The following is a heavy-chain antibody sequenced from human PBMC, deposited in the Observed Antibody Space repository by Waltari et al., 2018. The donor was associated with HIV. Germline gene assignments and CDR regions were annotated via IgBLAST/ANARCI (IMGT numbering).Heavy chain of an antibody. CDR1: GFTSSRYD. D-gene: IGHD3-10*01. CDR2: IGTAGDT. V-gene: IGHV3-13*01. J-gene: IGHJ2*01. CDR3: ARGPSGGYCDL. Sequence: EVQLVVSGGGLVQLGGSLRLSCAASGFTSSRYDMHWVRQATGKGLEWVSAIGTAGDTYYPGSVKGRFTISRENAKNSLYLQMNSLRAGDTAVYYCARGPSGGYCDLGGRGTLVTVSS.